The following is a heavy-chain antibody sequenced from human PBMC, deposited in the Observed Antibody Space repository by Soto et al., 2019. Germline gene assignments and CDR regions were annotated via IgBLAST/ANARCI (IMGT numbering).Heavy chain of an antibody. D-gene: IGHD6-19*01. CDR1: GGSMNNYY. V-gene: IGHV4-59*01. Sequence: SETLSLTCTVSGGSMNNYYWSWIRQPPGKGLEWIGYIYSSGSTNYSPSLSSRVTMSLDTSKSQFSLRLDSVSAADTAVYYCAREDKTVSGLGGTCHPPRGIDGWGEGTTVTVAS. CDR3: AREDKTVSGLGGTCHPPRGIDG. CDR2: IYSSGST. J-gene: IGHJ6*02.